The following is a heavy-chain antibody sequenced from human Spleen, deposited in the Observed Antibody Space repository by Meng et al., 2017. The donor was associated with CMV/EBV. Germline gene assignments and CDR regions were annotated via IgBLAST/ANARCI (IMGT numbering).Heavy chain of an antibody. D-gene: IGHD3-22*01. CDR3: AHRDYYNRGGYYS. CDR2: IYWDDDK. CDR1: WLSLITSGVG. V-gene: IGHV2-5*02. Sequence: TVYWLSLITSGVGVRWFRQPPRKALEWLALIYWDDDKRYSPSLKSRLTITKDTSKNQVVLTMANMDPVDTATYYCAHRDYYNRGGYYSWGQGTLVTVSS. J-gene: IGHJ4*02.